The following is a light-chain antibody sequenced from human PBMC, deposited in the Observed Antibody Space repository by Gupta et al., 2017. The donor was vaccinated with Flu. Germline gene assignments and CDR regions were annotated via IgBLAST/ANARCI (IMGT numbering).Light chain of an antibody. J-gene: IGLJ2*01. V-gene: IGLV2-8*01. Sequence: GQSVTISCTGTSSDVGRYIYVSWYQQHAGKAPKLMIYEVTTRPSGVPDRFSGSKSGYTASLTVSGLQAEDEANYYCVSYGASRAFGGGTKLTVL. CDR3: VSYGASRA. CDR1: SSDVGRYIY. CDR2: EVT.